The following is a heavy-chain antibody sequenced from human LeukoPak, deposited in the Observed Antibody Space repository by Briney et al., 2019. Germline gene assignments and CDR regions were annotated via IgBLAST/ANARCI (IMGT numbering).Heavy chain of an antibody. CDR1: GDSISNYY. Sequence: SSETLSLTCNVSGDSISNYYWIWIRQPPGKGLEWIGYIYNSGNTNYNPSLKSRVTISEDTSKNQFSLKLSSVAAADTAVYYCARTVHYSSGWSPTYYFDYWGQGTLVTVSS. CDR3: ARTVHYSSGWSPTYYFDY. J-gene: IGHJ4*02. V-gene: IGHV4-59*01. D-gene: IGHD6-19*01. CDR2: IYNSGNT.